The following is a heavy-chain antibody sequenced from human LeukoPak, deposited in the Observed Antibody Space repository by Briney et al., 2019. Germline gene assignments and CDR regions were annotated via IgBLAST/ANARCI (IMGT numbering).Heavy chain of an antibody. V-gene: IGHV3-66*01. CDR1: GFTVSSNY. CDR3: ARELRSAYTYYFDY. CDR2: IYSGGST. Sequence: PGGCLRLSCAASGFTVSSNYMSWVRQAPGKGLEWVSVIYSGGSTYYADSVKGRFTISRDNSKNTLYLQMNSLRAEDTAVYYCARELRSAYTYYFDYWGQGTLVTVSS. J-gene: IGHJ4*02. D-gene: IGHD5-12*01.